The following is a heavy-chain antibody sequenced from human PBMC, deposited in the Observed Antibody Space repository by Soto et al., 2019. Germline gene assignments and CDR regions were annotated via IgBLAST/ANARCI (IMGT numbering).Heavy chain of an antibody. D-gene: IGHD3-10*01. J-gene: IGHJ2*01. CDR2: IGDGGGNK. CDR3: ARDHPSITMVRGVHWYFDL. V-gene: IGHV3-33*01. Sequence: GGSLRLSCAASGFTFSSYAMNWVRQAPGKGLEWVAVIGDGGGNKYFADSVKGRFTISRDNSKTTLYLQMNSLRAEETAVYYCARDHPSITMVRGVHWYFDLWGRGTLVTVSS. CDR1: GFTFSSYA.